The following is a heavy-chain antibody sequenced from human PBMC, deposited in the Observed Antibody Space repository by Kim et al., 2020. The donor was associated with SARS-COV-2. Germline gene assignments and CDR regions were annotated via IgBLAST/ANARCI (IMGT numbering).Heavy chain of an antibody. Sequence: SETLSLTCAVYGGSFSGYYWSWIRQPPGKGLEWIGEINHSGSTNYNPSLKSRVTISVDTSKNQFSLKLSSVTAADTAVYYCVTPVVAGCFDYWGQGTLVTVSS. CDR2: INHSGST. CDR3: VTPVVAGCFDY. J-gene: IGHJ4*02. V-gene: IGHV4-34*01. D-gene: IGHD6-19*01. CDR1: GGSFSGYY.